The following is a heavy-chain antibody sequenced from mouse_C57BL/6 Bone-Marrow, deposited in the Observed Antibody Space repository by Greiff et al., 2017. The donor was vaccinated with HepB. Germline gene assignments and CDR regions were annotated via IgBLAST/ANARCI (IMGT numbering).Heavy chain of an antibody. D-gene: IGHD1-1*01. CDR3: ARPNYYGSSWYFDV. CDR1: GFTFTDYY. J-gene: IGHJ1*03. CDR2: IRNKANGYTT. Sequence: DVMLVESGGGLVQPGGSLSLSCAASGFTFTDYYMSWVRQPPGKALEWLGFIRNKANGYTTEYSASVKGRFTISRDNSQSILYLQMNALRAEDSATYYCARPNYYGSSWYFDVWGTGTTVTVSS. V-gene: IGHV7-3*01.